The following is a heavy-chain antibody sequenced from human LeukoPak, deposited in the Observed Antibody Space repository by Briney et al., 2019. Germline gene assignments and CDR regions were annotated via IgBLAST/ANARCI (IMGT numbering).Heavy chain of an antibody. J-gene: IGHJ4*02. Sequence: PGGSLRLSCVASGFSFSSHWMHWVRQAPGKGLVWVSRINGDESRTFFADSVRGRFTISRDNAKNTVYLEMNSLTDEDTAVYFCARGAWTAYYFDYWGQGTLVTVSS. V-gene: IGHV3-74*01. D-gene: IGHD3/OR15-3a*01. CDR2: INGDESRT. CDR3: ARGAWTAYYFDY. CDR1: GFSFSSHW.